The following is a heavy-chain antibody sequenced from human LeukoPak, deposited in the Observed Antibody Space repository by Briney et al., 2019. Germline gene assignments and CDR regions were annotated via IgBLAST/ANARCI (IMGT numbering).Heavy chain of an antibody. J-gene: IGHJ4*02. CDR3: ARAYCGGDCYSPFDY. CDR1: GYSFSTHW. V-gene: IGHV1-46*01. CDR2: INPSGGFT. Sequence: ASVKVSCKASGYSFSTHWMHWVRQAPGQGLEWMGIINPSGGFTSYAQKLQGRVTVTRDTSISTAYMELSRLRSDDTAVYYCARAYCGGDCYSPFDYWGQGTLVTVSS. D-gene: IGHD2-21*02.